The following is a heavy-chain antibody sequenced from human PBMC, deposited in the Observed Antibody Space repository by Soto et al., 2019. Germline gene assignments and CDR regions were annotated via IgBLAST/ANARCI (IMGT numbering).Heavy chain of an antibody. J-gene: IGHJ6*04. Sequence: LSLTCTVSGGSISSSSYYWGWIRQPPGKGLEWIGSIYYSGSTYYNPSLKSRVTISVDTSKNQFSLKLSSVTAADTAVYYCARRPSVVVPAARPFTDVWGKGTTVTVSS. CDR3: ARRPSVVVPAARPFTDV. D-gene: IGHD2-2*01. CDR2: IYYSGST. CDR1: GGSISSSSYY. V-gene: IGHV4-39*01.